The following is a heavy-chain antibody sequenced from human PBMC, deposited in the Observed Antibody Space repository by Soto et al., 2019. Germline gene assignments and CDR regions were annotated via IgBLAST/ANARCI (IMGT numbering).Heavy chain of an antibody. Sequence: QVQLQESGPRLVKPSETLSVTCTVSGASVTGFYWSWIRHPPGKGLEWIGYVFHSGSSNYNPSLKILITISVDTSKCQISRMLTSVTAADTAVYYWASALGLGVAHIDYWGQGTLVTVSS. D-gene: IGHD6-19*01. V-gene: IGHV4-59*02. J-gene: IGHJ4*02. CDR1: GASVTGFY. CDR3: ASALGLGVAHIDY. CDR2: VFHSGSS.